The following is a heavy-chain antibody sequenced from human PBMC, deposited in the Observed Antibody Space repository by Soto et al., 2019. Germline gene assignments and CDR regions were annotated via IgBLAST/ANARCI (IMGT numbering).Heavy chain of an antibody. Sequence: GGSLRLSCAASGFTFSSYAMSWVRQAPGKGLEWVSAISGSGGSTYYADSVKGRFTISRDNSKNTLYLQMNSLRAEDTAVYYFAKRGSRLGYYYDSSGSLGFDYWGQGTLVTVSS. D-gene: IGHD3-22*01. V-gene: IGHV3-23*01. CDR1: GFTFSSYA. CDR2: ISGSGGST. J-gene: IGHJ4*02. CDR3: AKRGSRLGYYYDSSGSLGFDY.